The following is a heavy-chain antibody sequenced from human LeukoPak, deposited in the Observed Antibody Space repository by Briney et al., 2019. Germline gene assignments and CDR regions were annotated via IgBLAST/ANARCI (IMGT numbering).Heavy chain of an antibody. CDR3: ASPVGHYDILTGYYPPLGY. Sequence: GGSLRLSCAASGFTFSSYSMNWVRQAPGKGLEWVSSISSSISYIYYADSVKGRFIISRDNAKNSLYLQMNSLRAEDTAVYYCASPVGHYDILTGYYPPLGYWGQGTLVTVSS. J-gene: IGHJ4*02. CDR1: GFTFSSYS. V-gene: IGHV3-21*01. CDR2: ISSSISYI. D-gene: IGHD3-9*01.